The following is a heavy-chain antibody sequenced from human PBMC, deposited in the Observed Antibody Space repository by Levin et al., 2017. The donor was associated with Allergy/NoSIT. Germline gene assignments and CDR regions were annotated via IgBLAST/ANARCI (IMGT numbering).Heavy chain of an antibody. CDR1: GFTFSDYA. J-gene: IGHJ4*02. Sequence: GESLKISCAASGFTFSDYAMSWVRQAPGKGLEWVSTIRYSGGGTYYGDSVKGRFTAPRDDSKNTLYLEMNSLRAEDTAIYYCARTLARFGELFPDYFDFWGQGTLVTVSS. V-gene: IGHV3-23*02. CDR2: IRYSGGGT. D-gene: IGHD3-10*01. CDR3: ARTLARFGELFPDYFDF.